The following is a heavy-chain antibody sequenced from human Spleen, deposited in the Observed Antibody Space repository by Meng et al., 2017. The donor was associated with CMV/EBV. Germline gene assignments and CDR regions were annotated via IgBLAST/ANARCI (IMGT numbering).Heavy chain of an antibody. V-gene: IGHV3-43*01. J-gene: IGHJ4*02. D-gene: IGHD6-19*01. CDR1: GFTFDDFT. Sequence: GGSLRLSCAAPGFTFDDFTMHWVRQAPGKGLEWVSLISWDGRGTYYADSVKGRFSISRDNSKNSLYLQMNSLRPEDTAFYYCAKDIYRSPYNSGWLGHWGQGTLVTVSP. CDR3: AKDIYRSPYNSGWLGH. CDR2: ISWDGRGT.